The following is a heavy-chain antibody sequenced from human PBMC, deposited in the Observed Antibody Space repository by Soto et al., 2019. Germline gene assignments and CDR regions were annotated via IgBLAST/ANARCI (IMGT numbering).Heavy chain of an antibody. CDR2: IRSKAYGGTT. J-gene: IGHJ4*02. V-gene: IGHV3-49*03. CDR1: GFTFGDYT. D-gene: IGHD2-2*01. Sequence: HPXGSLRLTCPASGFTFGDYTMSWFRQAPGKGLEWLGFIRSKAYGGTTEYAASVKGRFTISRDDSKSIAYLQMNSLKTEDTAVYYCTRTDHGRTPSYYWGQGTLVPVTS. CDR3: TRTDHGRTPSYY.